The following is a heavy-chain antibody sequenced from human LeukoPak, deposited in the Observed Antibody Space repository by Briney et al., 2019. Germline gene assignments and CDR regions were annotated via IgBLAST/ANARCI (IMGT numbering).Heavy chain of an antibody. J-gene: IGHJ4*02. CDR2: IYTIETT. V-gene: IGHV4-4*07. CDR3: GRRPAVDRGIDN. Sequence: SVTLSLTCTVSTGSLHRFFWTWDRPRPGKELQWIGRIYTIETTYYKPSLRRLPTISIDTSMTEFMLRMAAVTAANTADYSCGRRPAVDRGIDNWGRGILVAVSS. D-gene: IGHD3/OR15-3a*01. CDR1: TGSLHRFF.